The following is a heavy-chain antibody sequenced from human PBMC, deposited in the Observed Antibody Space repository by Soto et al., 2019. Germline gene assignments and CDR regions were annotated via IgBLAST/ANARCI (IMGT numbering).Heavy chain of an antibody. J-gene: IGHJ6*03. V-gene: IGHV3-23*01. Sequence: EVQLLESGGGLVQPGGSLRLSCDASGFPFSNYAMTWVRQAPGKGPEWVSAISGSGASTYYADSVKGRFTISRDNSKNTLDVQMNSLRAEDTAVYYCAKEPGPYYYYYYYMDVWGKGTTVTVSS. CDR2: ISGSGAST. CDR1: GFPFSNYA. CDR3: AKEPGPYYYYYYYMDV.